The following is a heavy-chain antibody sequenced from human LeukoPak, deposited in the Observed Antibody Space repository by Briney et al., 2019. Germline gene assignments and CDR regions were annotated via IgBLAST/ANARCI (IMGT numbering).Heavy chain of an antibody. CDR2: ISSLGTHI. J-gene: IGHJ5*02. Sequence: GGSLRLSCVASGFTLSTYSMNWVRQPPGKGLEWVSSISSLGTHINYADSVKGRFTVSRDNAKNSLYLQMDSRRAEDTAFYYCARDYDYANWFDPWGQGSLVTVSS. D-gene: IGHD4/OR15-4a*01. CDR1: GFTLSTYS. V-gene: IGHV3-21*01. CDR3: ARDYDYANWFDP.